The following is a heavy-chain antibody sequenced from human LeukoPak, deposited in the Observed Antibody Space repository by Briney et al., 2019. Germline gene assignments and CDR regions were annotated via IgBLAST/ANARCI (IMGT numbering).Heavy chain of an antibody. CDR1: GFTFSSYS. D-gene: IGHD1-26*01. Sequence: GGSLRLSCAASGFTFSSYSMNWVRQAPGKGLEWVSYISSSSTTIYYADSVTGRFTISRDNAKNSLYLQMNSLRAEDTAVYYRARDSIVGATDYWGQGTLVTVSS. J-gene: IGHJ4*02. V-gene: IGHV3-48*04. CDR2: ISSSSTTI. CDR3: ARDSIVGATDY.